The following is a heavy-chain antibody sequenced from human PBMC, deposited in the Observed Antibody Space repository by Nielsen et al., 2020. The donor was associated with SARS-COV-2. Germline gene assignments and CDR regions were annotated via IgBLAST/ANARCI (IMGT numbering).Heavy chain of an antibody. V-gene: IGHV1-58*02. CDR2: IVVGSGNT. Sequence: SVKVSCKASGFTFTSSAMQWVRQARGQRLEWIGWIVVGSGNTNYAQKFQERVTITRDMSTSTAYMELSSLRSEDTAVYYCARQGDSSSETDAFDIWGQGTMVTVSS. CDR1: GFTFTSSA. CDR3: ARQGDSSSETDAFDI. D-gene: IGHD6-6*01. J-gene: IGHJ3*02.